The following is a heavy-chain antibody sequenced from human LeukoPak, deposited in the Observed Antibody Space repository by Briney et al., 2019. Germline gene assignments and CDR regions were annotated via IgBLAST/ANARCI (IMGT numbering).Heavy chain of an antibody. J-gene: IGHJ4*02. CDR1: GGSISRSSYY. V-gene: IGHV4-39*07. CDR2: IYYGGSI. D-gene: IGHD3-9*01. Sequence: PSETLSLTCAVSGGSISRSSYYWAWIRQPPGKGLEWVGTIYYGGSIYGDPSLKGRITISLDTSKNQFSLKLNSVTAADTAVYYCARGQSAREYIDWLDYWGQRTLVTVSS. CDR3: ARGQSAREYIDWLDY.